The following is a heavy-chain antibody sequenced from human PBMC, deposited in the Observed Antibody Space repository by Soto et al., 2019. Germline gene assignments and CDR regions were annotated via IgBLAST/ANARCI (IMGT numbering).Heavy chain of an antibody. V-gene: IGHV1-46*01. CDR1: GYTFTSYY. D-gene: IGHD3-10*01. CDR2: INPSGGST. CDR3: ARDSQRSWGVDISLDV. Sequence: ASVKVSCKASGYTFTSYYMHWVRQAPGQGLEWMGIINPSGGSTSYAQKFQGRVTMTRDTSTSTVYMELSSLRSEDTAVYYCARDSQRSWGVDISLDVWGQGTTVTVSS. J-gene: IGHJ6*02.